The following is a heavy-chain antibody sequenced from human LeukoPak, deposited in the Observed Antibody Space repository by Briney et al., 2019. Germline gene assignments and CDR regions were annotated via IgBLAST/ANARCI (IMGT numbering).Heavy chain of an antibody. CDR3: ARPIAARPIGDY. CDR2: IYSGGST. J-gene: IGHJ4*02. V-gene: IGHV3-66*01. D-gene: IGHD6-6*01. Sequence: GGSLRLSCAASGFTVSSNYMSWVRQAPGKGLEWVSVIYSGGSTYYADSVKGRFTISRDNSKNTLYLQMNSLRAEDTAVYYCARPIAARPIGDYWGQGTLVTVSS. CDR1: GFTVSSNY.